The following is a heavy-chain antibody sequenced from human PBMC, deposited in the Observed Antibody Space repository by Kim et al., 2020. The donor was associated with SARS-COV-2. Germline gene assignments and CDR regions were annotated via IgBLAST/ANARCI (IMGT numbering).Heavy chain of an antibody. CDR2: IIPIFGTA. CDR3: ARFLRTRGYYYYGMDV. CDR1: GGTFSSYA. D-gene: IGHD2-2*01. J-gene: IGHJ6*02. Sequence: SVKVSCKASGGTFSSYAISWVRQAPGQGLEWMGGIIPIFGTANYAQKFQGRVTITADESTSTAYMELSSLRSEDTAVYYCARFLRTRGYYYYGMDVWGQGTTVTFSS. V-gene: IGHV1-69*13.